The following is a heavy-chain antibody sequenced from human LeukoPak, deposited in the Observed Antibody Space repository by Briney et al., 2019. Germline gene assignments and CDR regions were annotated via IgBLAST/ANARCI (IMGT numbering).Heavy chain of an antibody. D-gene: IGHD5-12*01. CDR3: AKGVLRGSSRYDLDY. CDR1: GFTFSSYA. Sequence: GGSLRLSCAASGFTFSSYAVSWVRQAPGKGLEWVSAISGSGGSTYYADSVKGRFTISRDNSKNTLYLQMNSLRAEDTAVYYCAKGVLRGSSRYDLDYWGQGVLVTVSS. J-gene: IGHJ4*02. CDR2: ISGSGGST. V-gene: IGHV3-23*01.